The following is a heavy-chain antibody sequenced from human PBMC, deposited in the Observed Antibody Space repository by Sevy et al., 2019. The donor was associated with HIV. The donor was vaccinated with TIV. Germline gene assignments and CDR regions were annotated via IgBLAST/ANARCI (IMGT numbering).Heavy chain of an antibody. V-gene: IGHV1-69*13. CDR2: IIPIFDTA. CDR3: ARLPTYYYGSGPRYYYGMDV. D-gene: IGHD3-10*01. CDR1: GGTFSSYA. Sequence: ASVKVSCKASGGTFSSYAISWVRQAPGQGLEWMGGIIPIFDTANYAQKFQGRVTITADESTSTAYMELGSLRSEDTAVYYCARLPTYYYGSGPRYYYGMDVWGQGTTVTVSS. J-gene: IGHJ6*02.